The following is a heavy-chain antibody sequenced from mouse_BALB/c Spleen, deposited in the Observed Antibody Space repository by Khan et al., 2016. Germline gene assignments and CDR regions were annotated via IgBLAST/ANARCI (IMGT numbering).Heavy chain of an antibody. CDR3: AKLTGTDAY. CDR1: GYTFTNYG. J-gene: IGHJ3*01. V-gene: IGHV9-3-1*01. CDR2: INTYTGEP. D-gene: IGHD4-1*01. Sequence: QIQLVQSGPELKKPGETVKISCKASGYTFTNYGMNWVKQAPGKGLKWMGWINTYTGEPTYADDFKGRFAFSLEASASKAYLQINNLKHEDTATYFCAKLTGTDAYWGQGTLVTVSA.